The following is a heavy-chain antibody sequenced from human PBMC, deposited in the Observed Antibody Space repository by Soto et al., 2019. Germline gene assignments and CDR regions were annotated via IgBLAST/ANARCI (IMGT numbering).Heavy chain of an antibody. Sequence: PSDTLSLTCAVSGYSISSGYYWVWIRQPPGKGLERIGSIYHSGSTYYNPSLKSRVTISVDTSKNQFSLKLSSVTAADTAVYYCARVPPNTGRGYYGMDVWGQGITVTVAS. CDR2: IYHSGST. CDR3: ARVPPNTGRGYYGMDV. V-gene: IGHV4-38-2*01. J-gene: IGHJ6*02. CDR1: GYSISSGYY. D-gene: IGHD5-18*01.